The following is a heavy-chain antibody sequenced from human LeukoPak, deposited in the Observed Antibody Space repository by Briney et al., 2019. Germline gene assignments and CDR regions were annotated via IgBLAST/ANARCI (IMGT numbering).Heavy chain of an antibody. J-gene: IGHJ6*03. CDR1: GYTFTSYG. V-gene: IGHV1-18*01. CDR2: ISAYNGNT. CDR3: AREVSTAGQYYYYYYYMDV. D-gene: IGHD6-13*01. Sequence: GASVKVSCKASGYTFTSYGISWLRQAPGQGLEWMGWISAYNGNTNYAQKLQGRVTMTTDTSTSTAYMELRSLRSDDTAVYYCAREVSTAGQYYYYYYYMDVWGKGTTVTVSS.